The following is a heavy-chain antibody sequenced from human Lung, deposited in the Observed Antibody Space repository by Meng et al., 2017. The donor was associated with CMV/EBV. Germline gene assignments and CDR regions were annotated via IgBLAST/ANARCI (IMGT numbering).Heavy chain of an antibody. CDR1: GFTFDDYA. CDR3: AKDIGGSAGYGMDV. Sequence: GGSLKISCAASGFTFDDYAMHWVRQAPGKGLEWVSGISWNSGSIGYADSVKGRFTISRDNAKNSLYLQMNSLRAEDTALYYCAKDIGGSAGYGMDVWGQGTTVTVSS. CDR2: ISWNSGSI. V-gene: IGHV3-9*01. J-gene: IGHJ6*02.